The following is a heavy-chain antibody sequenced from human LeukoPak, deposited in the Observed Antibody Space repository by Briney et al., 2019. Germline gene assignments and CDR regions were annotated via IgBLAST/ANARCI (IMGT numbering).Heavy chain of an antibody. CDR1: GGSISSSNYY. D-gene: IGHD3-16*02. CDR3: ARARVPGSYPPKGPFDY. J-gene: IGHJ4*02. CDR2: MYYSGSI. Sequence: SETLSLTCTVSGGSISSSNYYWGWMRQPPGKGLEWIGSMYYSGSIFYNPSLKSRVTMSINTSKNQFSLKVSSVTAADTAVYYCARARVPGSYPPKGPFDYWGQGTLVTVSS. V-gene: IGHV4-39*07.